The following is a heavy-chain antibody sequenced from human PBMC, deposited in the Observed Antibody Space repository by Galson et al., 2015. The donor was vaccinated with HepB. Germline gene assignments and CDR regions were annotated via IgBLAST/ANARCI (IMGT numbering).Heavy chain of an antibody. CDR2: ISYDGNND. CDR3: AKGTGYRYTRTGAFEY. J-gene: IGHJ4*02. D-gene: IGHD5-18*01. CDR1: GFTFSSYG. Sequence: SLRLSCAASGFTFSSYGMHWVRQAPGKGLEWVAVISYDGNNDYFADSVKGRFTISRDNSKNTVYLQMNSLSSDDTAVYYCAKGTGYRYTRTGAFEYWGQGALVTVSS. V-gene: IGHV3-30*18.